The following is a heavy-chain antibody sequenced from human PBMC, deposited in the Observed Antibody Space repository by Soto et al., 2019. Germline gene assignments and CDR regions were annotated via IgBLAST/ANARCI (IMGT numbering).Heavy chain of an antibody. D-gene: IGHD3-10*01. Sequence: GASVKVSCKDSGGTFSSYAISWVRQAPGQGLEWMGGIIPIFGTANYAQKFQGRVTITADESTSTAYMELSSLRSEDTAVYYCARNGGPDGRITMVRGVIIRGYFDYWGQGTLVTVSS. V-gene: IGHV1-69*13. J-gene: IGHJ4*02. CDR2: IIPIFGTA. CDR1: GGTFSSYA. CDR3: ARNGGPDGRITMVRGVIIRGYFDY.